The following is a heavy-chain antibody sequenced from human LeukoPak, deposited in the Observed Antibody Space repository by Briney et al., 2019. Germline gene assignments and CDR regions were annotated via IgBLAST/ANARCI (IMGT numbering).Heavy chain of an antibody. CDR1: GGSISSYY. J-gene: IGHJ4*02. D-gene: IGHD5-18*01. CDR2: IYTSGST. V-gene: IGHV4-4*07. CDR3: AREGTAMAEGRFDY. Sequence: PSETLSLTCTVSGGSISSYYWSWIRQPAGKGLEWIGRIYTSGSTNYNPSLKSRVTMSVDTSKNQFSLKLSSVTAADTAVYYCAREGTAMAEGRFDYWGQGTLVTVSS.